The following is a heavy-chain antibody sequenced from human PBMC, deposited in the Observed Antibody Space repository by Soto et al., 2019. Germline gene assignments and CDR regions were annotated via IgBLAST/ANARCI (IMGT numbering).Heavy chain of an antibody. CDR3: AGGRGIAARLFDY. CDR2: INHSGST. Sequence: QVQLQQWGAGLLKPSETLSLTCAVSGGSFSGYYWSWIRQPPGKGLEWIGEINHSGSTNYNPSLKSRVTISVDTSKNQFSLKLSSVTAADTAVYYCAGGRGIAARLFDYWGQGTLVTVSS. V-gene: IGHV4-34*01. D-gene: IGHD6-6*01. CDR1: GGSFSGYY. J-gene: IGHJ4*02.